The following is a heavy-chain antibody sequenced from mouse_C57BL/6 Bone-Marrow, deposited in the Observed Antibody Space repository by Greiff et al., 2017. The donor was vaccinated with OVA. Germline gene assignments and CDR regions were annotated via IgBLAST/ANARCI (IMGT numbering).Heavy chain of an antibody. V-gene: IGHV5-6*01. CDR3: ARHVVTTDAMDY. Sequence: EVKLMESGGDLVKPGGSLKLSCAASGFTFSSYGMSWVRQTPDKRLEWVATISSGGSYTYYPDSVKGRFTISRDNAKNTLYLQMSSLKSEDTAMYYCARHVVTTDAMDYWGQGTSVTVSS. J-gene: IGHJ4*01. D-gene: IGHD2-5*01. CDR2: ISSGGSYT. CDR1: GFTFSSYG.